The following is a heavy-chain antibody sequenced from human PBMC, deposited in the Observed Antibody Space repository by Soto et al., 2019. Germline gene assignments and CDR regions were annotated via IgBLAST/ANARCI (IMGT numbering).Heavy chain of an antibody. V-gene: IGHV4-34*01. CDR2: INYRGSS. CDR1: GGSFTGYY. Sequence: SETLSLTCAVYGGSFTGYYWTWIRQTPGKGLEWIGEINYRGSSYYNPSLESRISMAVDTSKNQFSLKLRSVTAADTAVYFCVRGQPHRITIFEVVNRSYDYGMDVWGQGTTVTVSS. J-gene: IGHJ6*02. D-gene: IGHD3-3*02. CDR3: VRGQPHRITIFEVVNRSYDYGMDV.